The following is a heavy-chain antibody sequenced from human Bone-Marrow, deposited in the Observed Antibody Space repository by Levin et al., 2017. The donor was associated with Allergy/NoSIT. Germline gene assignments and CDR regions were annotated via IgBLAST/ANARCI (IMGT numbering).Heavy chain of an antibody. J-gene: IGHJ4*02. CDR3: AVYSSLDH. CDR1: GFTVGNNY. Sequence: GGSLRLSCAASGFTVGNNYMTWVRQAPGKGPEWVSLIYSGGDTYYADSVKGRLTIPSDSSKNTLHLPMNCRTSEDTAIYCCAVYSSLDHWGQGTLVTVSS. CDR2: IYSGGDT. V-gene: IGHV3-53*01. D-gene: IGHD6-19*01.